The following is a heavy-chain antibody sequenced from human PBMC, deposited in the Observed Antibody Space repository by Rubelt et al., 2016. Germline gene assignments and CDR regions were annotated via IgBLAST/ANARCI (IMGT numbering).Heavy chain of an antibody. CDR2: IKSKTDGGTT. D-gene: IGHD6-19*01. V-gene: IGHV3-15*01. Sequence: GESLRLSCAASGFPFSTYAMSWVRQAPGKGLEWVGRIKSKTDGGTTDYAAPVKGRFTISRDDSKNTLYLQMNSLKTEDTAVYYCTTDTIGEWLVWEYFQHWGQGTLVTVSS. J-gene: IGHJ1*01. CDR3: TTDTIGEWLVWEYFQH. CDR1: GFPFSTYA.